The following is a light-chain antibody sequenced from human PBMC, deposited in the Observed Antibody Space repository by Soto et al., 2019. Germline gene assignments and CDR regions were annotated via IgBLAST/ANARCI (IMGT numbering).Light chain of an antibody. CDR3: QQSTNIPFT. CDR2: AAS. CDR1: QSIATY. V-gene: IGKV1-39*01. Sequence: DIPMTQSPSSLSASVGDRITITCRASQSIATYVNWYRQKVGKAPDLLIYAASTLESGVSSRFSGSGSGTYFPLTISSLQPEDFATYYCQQSTNIPFTFGQGTQVEIK. J-gene: IGKJ2*01.